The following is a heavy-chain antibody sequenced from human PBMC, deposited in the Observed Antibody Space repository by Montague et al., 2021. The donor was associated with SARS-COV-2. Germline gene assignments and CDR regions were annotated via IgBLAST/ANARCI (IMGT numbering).Heavy chain of an antibody. V-gene: IGHV4-34*01. CDR3: AEGFTSWSGAGY. CDR1: GGSFGVHY. J-gene: IGHJ1*01. CDR2: INRIGHT. Sequence: SETLSLTCAVYGGSFGVHYWSWVRQPPGKGLEWIGEINRIGHTNYNPSLESRFTISVDTSKNQFSLKLSSVTAADTAVYDCAEGFTSWSGAGYWSQGTPVTVSS. D-gene: IGHD3-10*01.